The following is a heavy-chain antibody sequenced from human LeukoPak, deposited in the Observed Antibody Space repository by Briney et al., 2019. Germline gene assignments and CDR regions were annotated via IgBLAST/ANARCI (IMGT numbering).Heavy chain of an antibody. CDR1: GGSFSGYY. CDR3: ARILSWPGIVATERENWFDP. Sequence: SETLSLTCAVYGGSFSGYYWSWIRQPPGKGLEWIGEINHSGSTNYNPSLKSRVTISVDTSKNQFSLKLSSVTAADTAVYYCARILSWPGIVATERENWFDPWGQGTLVTVSS. J-gene: IGHJ5*02. V-gene: IGHV4-34*01. CDR2: INHSGST. D-gene: IGHD5-12*01.